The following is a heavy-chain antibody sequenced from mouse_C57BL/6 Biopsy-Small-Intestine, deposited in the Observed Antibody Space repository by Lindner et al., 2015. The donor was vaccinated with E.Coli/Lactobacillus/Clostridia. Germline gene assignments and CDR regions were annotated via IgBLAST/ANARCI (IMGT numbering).Heavy chain of an antibody. V-gene: IGHV14-4*02. CDR3: ARAQPNFFSYGLDV. CDR2: INTYNNNT. Sequence: SVKVSCKASGYSFNNYGINWVRQAPGQGLECMGWINTYNNNTYYAQKFQGRVAMTTDTSTNTVYMELRNLKSDDTAVYYCARAQPNFFSYGLDVWGEGTTVTVSS. CDR1: GYSFNNYG. J-gene: IGHJ1*01. D-gene: IGHD1-1*01.